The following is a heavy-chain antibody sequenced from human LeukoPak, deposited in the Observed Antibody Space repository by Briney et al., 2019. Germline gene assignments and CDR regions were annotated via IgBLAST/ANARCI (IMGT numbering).Heavy chain of an antibody. CDR1: RGSISTYY. J-gene: IGHJ4*02. V-gene: IGHV4-4*09. Sequence: SETLSLTCTVSRGSISTYYWSWIRQPPGKGLEWIGDISTGGSTNYNPSLKSRVTISVDTSKNQFSLNLSSVTAADTAVYYCARRRTTGTTGYFDYWGQGSLVTVSS. CDR3: ARRRTTGTTGYFDY. CDR2: ISTGGST. D-gene: IGHD1-1*01.